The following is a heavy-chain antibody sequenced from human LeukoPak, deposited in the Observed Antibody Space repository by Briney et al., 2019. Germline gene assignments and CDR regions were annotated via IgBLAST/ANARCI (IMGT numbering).Heavy chain of an antibody. J-gene: IGHJ4*02. D-gene: IGHD6-6*01. CDR3: AKLYSSSSPDLVFDY. CDR1: GFTFSDYY. Sequence: GGSLRLSCAASGFTFSDYYMSWIRQAPGKGLEWVSYISSSGSTIYYADSVKGRFTISRDNAKNTLYLQMNSLRAEDTAVHYCAKLYSSSSPDLVFDYWGQGTLVTVSS. CDR2: ISSSGSTI. V-gene: IGHV3-11*04.